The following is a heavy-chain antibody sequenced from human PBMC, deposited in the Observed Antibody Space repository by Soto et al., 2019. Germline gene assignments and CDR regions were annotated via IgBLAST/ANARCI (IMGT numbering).Heavy chain of an antibody. CDR3: ARDQHSGEYSSSYYFDY. CDR2: TYYRSKWYN. V-gene: IGHV6-1*01. D-gene: IGHD6-6*01. J-gene: IGHJ4*02. CDR1: GDSVSSNSAA. Sequence: SQTLSLTCAISGDSVSSNSAAWNWIRQSPSRGLEWLGRTYYRSKWYNDYAVSVKSRITINPDTSKNQFSLQLNSVTPEDTAVYYCARDQHSGEYSSSYYFDYWGQGTLVTVSS.